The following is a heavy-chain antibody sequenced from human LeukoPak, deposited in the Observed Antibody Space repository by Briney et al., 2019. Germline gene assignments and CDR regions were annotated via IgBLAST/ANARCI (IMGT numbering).Heavy chain of an antibody. CDR2: IYSTGST. CDR1: GCTVNGKY. Sequence: GGSLRLSCAAFGCTVNGKYMSWVRQAPGKGLEWVSVIYSTGSTYYADYVKGRFTVSRDTSSNTVYLQMNSLTAEDTAVYYCARHLRVYAFDYWGQGTLVTVSS. D-gene: IGHD2-8*01. J-gene: IGHJ4*02. V-gene: IGHV3-66*02. CDR3: ARHLRVYAFDY.